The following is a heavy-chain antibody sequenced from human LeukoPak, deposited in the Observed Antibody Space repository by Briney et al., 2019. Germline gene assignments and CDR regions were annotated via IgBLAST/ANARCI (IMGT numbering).Heavy chain of an antibody. Sequence: GGSLRLSCAASGFTFDDYAMHWVRQAPGKGLEWVSGISWNSGSIGYADSVKGRFTISRDNAKNSLYLQMNSLRAEDTALYYCAKDRGDGSGSYFPSYFDYWGQGTLVTVSS. V-gene: IGHV3-9*01. CDR2: ISWNSGSI. CDR1: GFTFDDYA. J-gene: IGHJ4*02. D-gene: IGHD3-10*01. CDR3: AKDRGDGSGSYFPSYFDY.